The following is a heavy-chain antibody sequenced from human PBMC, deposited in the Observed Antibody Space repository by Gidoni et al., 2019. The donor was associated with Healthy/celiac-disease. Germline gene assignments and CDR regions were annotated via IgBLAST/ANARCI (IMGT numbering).Heavy chain of an antibody. J-gene: IGHJ4*02. V-gene: IGHV3-9*01. CDR3: AKGRFYNYFDY. CDR1: GFTFDDYA. CDR2: ISWNSGSI. Sequence: EVQLVESGGGLVQPGRSLSLSCAASGFTFDDYAMHWVRQAPGKGLEWVSGISWNSGSIGYADSVKGRFTISRDNAKNSLYLQMNSLRAEDTALYYCAKGRFYNYFDYWGQGTLVTVSS. D-gene: IGHD3-3*01.